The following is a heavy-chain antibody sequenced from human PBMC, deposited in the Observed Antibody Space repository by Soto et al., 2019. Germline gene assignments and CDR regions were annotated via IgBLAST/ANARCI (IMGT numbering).Heavy chain of an antibody. D-gene: IGHD1-26*01. CDR1: GFTFSDYY. J-gene: IGHJ4*02. Sequence: PGGSLRLSCAASGFTFSDYYMSWIRQAPGKGLEYISSISNGGSTTYAASVKGRFTISRDNARNSLYLQMNSLRVEDTAVYYCERVGWVAATFFDYWGPGTLVTVSS. CDR2: ISNGGSTT. CDR3: ERVGWVAATFFDY. V-gene: IGHV3-11*01.